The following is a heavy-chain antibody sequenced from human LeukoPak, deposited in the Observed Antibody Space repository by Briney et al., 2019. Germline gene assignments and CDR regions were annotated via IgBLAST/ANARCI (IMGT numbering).Heavy chain of an antibody. CDR2: IYTSGST. CDR1: GGSISSGGYY. D-gene: IGHD4-11*01. V-gene: IGHV4-61*02. CDR3: ARAAAMTTHFDY. J-gene: IGHJ4*02. Sequence: SQTLSLTCTVSGGSISSGGYYWSWIRQHPGKGLEWIGRIYTSGSTNYNPSLKSRVTMSVDTSKNQFSLKLSSVTAADTAVYYCARAAAMTTHFDYWGQGTLVTVSS.